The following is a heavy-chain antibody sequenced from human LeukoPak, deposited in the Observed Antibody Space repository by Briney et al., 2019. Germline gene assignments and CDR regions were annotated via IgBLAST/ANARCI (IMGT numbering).Heavy chain of an antibody. J-gene: IGHJ4*02. V-gene: IGHV3-7*01. CDR2: IKQDGSEK. D-gene: IGHD6-13*01. CDR1: GFTFSSYG. Sequence: QPGGSLRLSCAASGFTFSSYGIHWVRQAPGKGLEWVANIKQDGSEKYYVDSVKGRFTISRDNAKNSLYLQMNSLRAEDTAVYYRARARKKYSSSWYYFDYWGQGTLVTVSS. CDR3: ARARKKYSSSWYYFDY.